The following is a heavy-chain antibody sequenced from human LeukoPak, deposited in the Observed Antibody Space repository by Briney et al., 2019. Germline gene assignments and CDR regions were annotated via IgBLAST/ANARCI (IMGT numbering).Heavy chain of an antibody. J-gene: IGHJ5*02. CDR3: ARDRHIVVVTAIQGNWFDP. V-gene: IGHV1-2*02. CDR1: GYTFTGYY. CDR2: ISPNSGGT. Sequence: GASVKVSCKASGYTFTGYYMHWVRQAPGQGLEWMGWISPNSGGTNYAQKFQGRVTMTRDTSISTAYMDLSRLRSDDTAVYYCARDRHIVVVTAIQGNWFDPWGQGTLVTVSS. D-gene: IGHD2-21*02.